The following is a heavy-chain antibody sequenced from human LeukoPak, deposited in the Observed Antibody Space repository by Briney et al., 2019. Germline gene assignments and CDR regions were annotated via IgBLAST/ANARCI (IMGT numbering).Heavy chain of an antibody. D-gene: IGHD6-13*01. Sequence: SHTLSLTCAISGDSVSSNSAAWNWLRQSPSRDLAWLGRTYYSSKWYSDYAASGTGRITISPDTSKNQFYLQLDSVTPEDTAVYYCARFTSTWFLEYGGQGSVVTV. J-gene: IGHJ4*02. CDR2: TYYSSKWYS. V-gene: IGHV6-1*01. CDR1: GDSVSSNSAA. CDR3: ARFTSTWFLEY.